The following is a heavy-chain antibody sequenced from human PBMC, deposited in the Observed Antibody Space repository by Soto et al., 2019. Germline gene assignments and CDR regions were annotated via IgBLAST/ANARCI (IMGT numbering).Heavy chain of an antibody. CDR1: GGSISSYY. J-gene: IGHJ4*02. Sequence: SETLSLTCTVSGGSISSYYWSWIRQPPGKGLEWIGYIYYSGSTNYNPSLKSRVTISVDTSKNQFSLKLSSVTAADTAVYYCAIDLRYFDPWDYWGQGTLVTVSS. CDR2: IYYSGST. V-gene: IGHV4-59*01. D-gene: IGHD3-9*01. CDR3: AIDLRYFDPWDY.